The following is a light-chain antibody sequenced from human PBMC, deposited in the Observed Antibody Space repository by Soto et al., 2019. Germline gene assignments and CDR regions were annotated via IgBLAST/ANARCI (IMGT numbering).Light chain of an antibody. V-gene: IGKV3-20*01. CDR3: EQYGTSPFT. CDR2: DAS. CDR1: HSVSANY. Sequence: EIVLTQSPGTLSLSPGERATLSCRASHSVSANYLAWYQQKPGQAPGLLIYDASSRATGVPDRFSGSGSGKDFTLTISRLEPEDSAFYYCEQYGTSPFTFGPGTKVDIK. J-gene: IGKJ3*01.